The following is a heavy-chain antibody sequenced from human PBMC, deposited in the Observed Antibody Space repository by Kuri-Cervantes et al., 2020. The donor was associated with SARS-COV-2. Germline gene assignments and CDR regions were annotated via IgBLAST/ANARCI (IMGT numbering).Heavy chain of an antibody. CDR2: ISYSGST. D-gene: IGHD3-22*01. Sequence: SETLSLTCTVSGGSISGHYWRWIRQPPGKGLEWIGYISYSGSTNYNPSLKSRVTMSVDKSKNQFSLKLSSVTAADTAVYYCARELSITMSWDAFDIWGQGTMVTVSS. CDR3: ARELSITMSWDAFDI. V-gene: IGHV4-59*11. CDR1: GGSISGHY. J-gene: IGHJ3*02.